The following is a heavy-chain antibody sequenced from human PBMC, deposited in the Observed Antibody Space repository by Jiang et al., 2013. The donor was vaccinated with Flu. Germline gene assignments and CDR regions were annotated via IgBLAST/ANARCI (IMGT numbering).Heavy chain of an antibody. Sequence: GGLVQPGGSLRLSCAASGLTFSNYWMNWVRQAPEKGPECVANINQDGSEGYYVDSVKGRFTISRDNAKNSVYLQMNSLRAEDTAVYYCTTDRGWGAFDIWGQGAMVIVSS. D-gene: IGHD5-12*01. CDR3: TTDRGWGAFDI. V-gene: IGHV3-7*01. CDR2: INQDGSEG. CDR1: GLTFSNYW. J-gene: IGHJ3*02.